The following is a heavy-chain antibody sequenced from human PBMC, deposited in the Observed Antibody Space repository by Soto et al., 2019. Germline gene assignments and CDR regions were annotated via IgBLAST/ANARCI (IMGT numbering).Heavy chain of an antibody. D-gene: IGHD3-16*01. Sequence: PSETLSLTCTVSGDSLSTYYRSWIRQPAGERLEWIGRIHDTGRTNYNPSLKSRVTMSVDTSKNQFSLRVNSVTAADTAVYYCARESVSGTYRFDSWGQGTLVTVSS. CDR3: ARESVSGTYRFDS. J-gene: IGHJ4*02. V-gene: IGHV4-4*07. CDR2: IHDTGRT. CDR1: GDSLSTYY.